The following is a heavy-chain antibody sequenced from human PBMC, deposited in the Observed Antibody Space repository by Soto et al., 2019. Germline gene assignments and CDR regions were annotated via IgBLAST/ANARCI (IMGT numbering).Heavy chain of an antibody. Sequence: SETLSLTCAVSGYSISSGYYWGWIRQPPGXGLEWFGSNYHSGSTYYSPSLKSRVTISVDTSNYHFSLKLSPVTAADPAVCYPARDPTSGEGLWSGEHNPTYNWLDPWGKGTLVTVSS. CDR2: NYHSGST. V-gene: IGHV4-38-2*02. CDR1: GYSISSGYY. J-gene: IGHJ5*02. CDR3: ARDPTSGEGLWSGEHNPTYNWLDP. D-gene: IGHD3-3*01.